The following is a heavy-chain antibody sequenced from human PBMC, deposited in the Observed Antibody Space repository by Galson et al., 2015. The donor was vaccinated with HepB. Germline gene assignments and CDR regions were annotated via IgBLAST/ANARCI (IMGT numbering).Heavy chain of an antibody. CDR1: GYTFTHYY. Sequence: SVKVSCKASGYTFTHYYVHWVRQAPGQGLEWLGWVNPNGGGTDYAEKFQGRVTLTGDTSISTAYMDLSDMKTDDTAVYYCARSSLYKGNGYDALDMWGQGTLVTVSS. CDR2: VNPNGGGT. V-gene: IGHV1-2*02. CDR3: ARSSLYKGNGYDALDM. J-gene: IGHJ3*02. D-gene: IGHD1-1*01.